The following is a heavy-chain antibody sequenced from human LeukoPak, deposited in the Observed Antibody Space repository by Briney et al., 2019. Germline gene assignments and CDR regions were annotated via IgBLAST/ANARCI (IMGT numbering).Heavy chain of an antibody. J-gene: IGHJ5*02. Sequence: GGPLRLSCAASVFTFDDYGMSWVRQAPGKGLEWVSGINWNGGSTGYADSVKGRFTISRDNAKNSLYLQMNSLRAEDTALYYCARDPSGYGSGSYYYNWFDPWGQGTLVTVSS. CDR1: VFTFDDYG. V-gene: IGHV3-20*04. CDR3: ARDPSGYGSGSYYYNWFDP. CDR2: INWNGGST. D-gene: IGHD3-10*01.